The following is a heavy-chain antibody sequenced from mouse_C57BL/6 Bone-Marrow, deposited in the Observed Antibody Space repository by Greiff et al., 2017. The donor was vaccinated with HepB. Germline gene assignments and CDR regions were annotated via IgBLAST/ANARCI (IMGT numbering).Heavy chain of an antibody. V-gene: IGHV1-69*01. J-gene: IGHJ3*01. CDR3: AISFAY. Sequence: VQLQQPGAELVMPGASVKLSCKASGYTFTSYWMHWVKQRPGQGLEWIGEIDPSDSYTNYNQKFKGKSTLTVDKSSSTAYMQLSSLTSEDSAVYYCAISFAYWGQGTLVTVSA. CDR1: GYTFTSYW. CDR2: IDPSDSYT.